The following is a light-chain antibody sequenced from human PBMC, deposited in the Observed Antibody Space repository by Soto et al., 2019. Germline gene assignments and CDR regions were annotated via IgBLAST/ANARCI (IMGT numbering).Light chain of an antibody. CDR2: KIS. Sequence: DIAMTQPPLSSPVTLGQLASISCRSSQSLVHSDGNTYLSWLQLRPGQPPRPVIYKISNRFSGVPDRYSGSGSVTDFTRRISRVEADDVRVNYDMQATQFPHTFCQGTKLESK. V-gene: IGKV2-24*01. CDR3: MQATQFPHT. CDR1: QSLVHSDGNTY. J-gene: IGKJ2*01.